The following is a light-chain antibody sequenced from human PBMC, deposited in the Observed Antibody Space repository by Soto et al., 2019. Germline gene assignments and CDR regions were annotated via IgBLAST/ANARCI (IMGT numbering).Light chain of an antibody. CDR1: SSNIGPGYD. CDR3: QSYDSSLTAVV. CDR2: DNN. V-gene: IGLV1-40*01. Sequence: QLVLTQPPSVSGAPGQRVTISCTGTSSNIGPGYDVHWYQHLPGTAPKLLIYDNNNRPSGVSDRFSGSRSGTSASLAISGLQAEDEADYYCQSYDSSLTAVVFGGGTKVTVL. J-gene: IGLJ2*01.